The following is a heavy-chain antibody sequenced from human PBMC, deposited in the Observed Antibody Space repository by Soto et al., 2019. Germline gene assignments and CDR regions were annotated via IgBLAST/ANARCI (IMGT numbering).Heavy chain of an antibody. CDR2: IHHSGST. Sequence: QVHLQQWGAGLLKPSETLFLTCAVYGGSFSGSYWSWIRQPPGKGLEWIGEIHHSGSTNYNPSLKSRVTISLDXXKXQXXRKLSSVTAADTAVYYCASGPAGYIIPAVDGWFDPWGQGTLVTVSS. CDR1: GGSFSGSY. J-gene: IGHJ5*02. D-gene: IGHD2-2*01. CDR3: ASGPAGYIIPAVDGWFDP. V-gene: IGHV4-34*01.